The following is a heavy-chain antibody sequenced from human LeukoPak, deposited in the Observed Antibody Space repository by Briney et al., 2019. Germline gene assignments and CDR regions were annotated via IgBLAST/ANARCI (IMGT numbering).Heavy chain of an antibody. V-gene: IGHV1-2*02. J-gene: IGHJ5*02. Sequence: ASVKVSCKASGYTFTGYYMHWVRQAPGQGLEWMGWINPNSGGTNYAQKFQGRVTMTRDTSISTAYMELSRLRADDSAVYYCASLKLITQWFDTWGQGTLVTVSS. D-gene: IGHD1-26*01. CDR1: GYTFTGYY. CDR3: ASLKLITQWFDT. CDR2: INPNSGGT.